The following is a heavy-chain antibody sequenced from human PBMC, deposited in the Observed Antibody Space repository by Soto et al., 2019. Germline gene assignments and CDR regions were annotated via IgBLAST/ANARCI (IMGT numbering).Heavy chain of an antibody. CDR3: AREDILGVRSFDY. J-gene: IGHJ4*02. CDR1: GFTFSGYS. CDR2: ISSGSKTI. D-gene: IGHD3-9*01. Sequence: PGGSLRPSCAASGFTFSGYSVNWVRQAPGKGLEWVSYISSGSKTIYYAESVKGRFTVSRDNARNSQYLQMNSLRDEDTAVYYCAREDILGVRSFDYWGQGTLVTVSS. V-gene: IGHV3-48*02.